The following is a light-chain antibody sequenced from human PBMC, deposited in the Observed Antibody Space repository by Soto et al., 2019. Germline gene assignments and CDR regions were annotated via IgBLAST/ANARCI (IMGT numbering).Light chain of an antibody. Sequence: EIVLTQSPGTLSLSPGGRATLSCRASQTVSSTYLAWYQQKPGQAPRLLIYGASNMATGIPDRSSGSGSGPDFTLTISGLEPEEVAGYYCQQYGSSSTFGQGTKLQIK. J-gene: IGKJ2*01. V-gene: IGKV3-20*01. CDR2: GAS. CDR1: QTVSSTY. CDR3: QQYGSSST.